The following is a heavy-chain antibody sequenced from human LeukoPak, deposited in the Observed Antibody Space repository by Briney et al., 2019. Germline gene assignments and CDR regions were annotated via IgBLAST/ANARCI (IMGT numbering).Heavy chain of an antibody. J-gene: IGHJ3*02. D-gene: IGHD3-10*01. CDR1: GGSISSYY. Sequence: KSSETLSLTCTVSGGSISSYYWSWIRQPPGKGLEWIGYIYYSGSTNYNPSLKSQVTISVDTSKNQFSLKLSSVTAADTAVYYCARGAWAFDIWGQGTLVTVSS. V-gene: IGHV4-59*08. CDR3: ARGAWAFDI. CDR2: IYYSGST.